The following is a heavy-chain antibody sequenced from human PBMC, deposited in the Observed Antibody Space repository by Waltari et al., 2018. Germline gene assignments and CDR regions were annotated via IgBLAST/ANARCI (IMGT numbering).Heavy chain of an antibody. CDR2: ISWDGGST. D-gene: IGHD6-13*01. CDR1: GFTFDDYA. V-gene: IGHV3-43D*03. J-gene: IGHJ4*02. Sequence: EVQLVESGGVVVQPGGSLRLSCAASGFTFDDYAMHWVRQAPGKGLEWVSLISWDGGSTYYADSVKVRFTISRDNSKNSLYLQMNSLRAEDTALYYCEKGFIAAAIDYWGQGTLVTVSS. CDR3: EKGFIAAAIDY.